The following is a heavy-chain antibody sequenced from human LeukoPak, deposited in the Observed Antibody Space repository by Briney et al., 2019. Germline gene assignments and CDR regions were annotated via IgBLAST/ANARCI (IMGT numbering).Heavy chain of an antibody. CDR1: GFTFSSYS. D-gene: IGHD2-2*01. Sequence: GGTLRLSCAASGFTFSSYSMNWVRQAPGKGLEWVSYISSSSSTIYYADSVKGRFTISRDNAKNSLYLQMNSLRAEDTAVYYCARAWGLYQLRSGPFDYWGQGTLVTVSS. V-gene: IGHV3-48*01. CDR3: ARAWGLYQLRSGPFDY. J-gene: IGHJ4*02. CDR2: ISSSSSTI.